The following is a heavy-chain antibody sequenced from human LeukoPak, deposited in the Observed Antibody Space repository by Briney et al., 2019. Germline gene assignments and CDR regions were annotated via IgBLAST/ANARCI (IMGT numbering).Heavy chain of an antibody. V-gene: IGHV1-24*01. J-gene: IGHJ5*02. CDR3: ASFGSDRGHGDQFDP. CDR1: GYTLTELS. Sequence: ASVKVSCKVSGYTLTELSMHWVRQAPGKGLEWMGGFDPEDGETIYAQKFQGRVTMTEDTSTDTAYMELSSLRSEDTAVYYCASFGSDRGHGDQFDPWGQGTLVTVSS. CDR2: FDPEDGET. D-gene: IGHD2-21*01.